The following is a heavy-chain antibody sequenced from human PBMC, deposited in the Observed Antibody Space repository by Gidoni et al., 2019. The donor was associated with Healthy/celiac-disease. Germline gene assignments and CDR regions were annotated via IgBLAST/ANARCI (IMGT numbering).Heavy chain of an antibody. CDR2: INHSGST. D-gene: IGHD3-16*02. J-gene: IGHJ6*02. CDR3: ARGNSNLVIVSYYYYYGMDV. V-gene: IGHV4-34*01. Sequence: QVQLQQWGAGRLKPSETLSLTCAVYGGSFSGYYWSWIRQSPGQGLEWIGEINHSGSTNYNPSLKSRVTISVDTSKNQFSLKLSSVTAADTAVYYCARGNSNLVIVSYYYYYGMDVWGQGTTVTVSS. CDR1: GGSFSGYY.